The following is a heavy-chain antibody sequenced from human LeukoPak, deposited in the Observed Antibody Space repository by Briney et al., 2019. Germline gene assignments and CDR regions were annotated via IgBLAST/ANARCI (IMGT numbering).Heavy chain of an antibody. Sequence: PSETLSLTCTVSVGSISSGSYYWSWIRQPAGKGLEWIGRIYTSGSTNYNPSLKSRVTISVDASKNQFSLKLSSVTAADTAVYYCARGGSSWYDLGYYYYMDVWGKGTTVTISS. CDR1: VGSISSGSYY. V-gene: IGHV4-61*02. J-gene: IGHJ6*03. D-gene: IGHD6-13*01. CDR3: ARGGSSWYDLGYYYYMDV. CDR2: IYTSGST.